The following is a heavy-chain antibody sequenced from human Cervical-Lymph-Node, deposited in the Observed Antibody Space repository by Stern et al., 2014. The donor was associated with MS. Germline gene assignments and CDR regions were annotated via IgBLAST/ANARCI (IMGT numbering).Heavy chain of an antibody. Sequence: QMQLVQSGGGVVKPGRSLRLSCAASGFTFSGSGMHWVRQAPGKGLEWLAIIWYDGSNRYYADSVKGRFTISRDNSKNTLYLQMNSLRAEDTAVYYCAREGGNTAEYFQHWGQGTLVTVSS. CDR2: IWYDGSNR. V-gene: IGHV3-33*01. J-gene: IGHJ1*01. D-gene: IGHD4-23*01. CDR3: AREGGNTAEYFQH. CDR1: GFTFSGSG.